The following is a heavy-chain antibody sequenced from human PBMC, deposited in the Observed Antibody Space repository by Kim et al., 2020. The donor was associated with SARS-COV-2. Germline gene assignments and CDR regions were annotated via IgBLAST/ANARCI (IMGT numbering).Heavy chain of an antibody. Sequence: GRFTISRDNAKNSLYLQMNSLRAEDTAVYYCARNLHYYDSSRGGYYFDYWGQGTLVTVSS. V-gene: IGHV3-48*03. CDR3: ARNLHYYDSSRGGYYFDY. J-gene: IGHJ4*02. D-gene: IGHD3-22*01.